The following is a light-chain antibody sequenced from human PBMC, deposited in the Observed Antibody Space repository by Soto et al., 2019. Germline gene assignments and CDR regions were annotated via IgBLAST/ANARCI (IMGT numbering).Light chain of an antibody. V-gene: IGKV3D-20*02. CDR3: QQRSNWLT. CDR2: GAS. CDR1: RSVSSNY. J-gene: IGKJ4*01. Sequence: VLTQSPGTLSLSPGERATLSCRASRSVSSNYLGWYQQKPGQAPRLLIYGASSRATGIPDRFSGSGSGTDFTLTISSLEPEDFAVYYCQQRSNWLTFGGGTKVDI.